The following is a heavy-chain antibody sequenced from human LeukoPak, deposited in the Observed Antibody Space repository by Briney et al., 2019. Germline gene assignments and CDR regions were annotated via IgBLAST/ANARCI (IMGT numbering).Heavy chain of an antibody. Sequence: SETLSLTCTVSGGSISSSSYYWGWIRQPPGKGLEWIGCIYYIGSTHYNPSLKSRVTISVDTSKDQFSLKLSSVTAADTAVYYCARSISGTRSKFDCWGQGTLVTVSS. CDR2: IYYIGST. CDR1: GGSISSSSYY. J-gene: IGHJ5*01. CDR3: ARSISGTRSKFDC. D-gene: IGHD1/OR15-1a*01. V-gene: IGHV4-39*01.